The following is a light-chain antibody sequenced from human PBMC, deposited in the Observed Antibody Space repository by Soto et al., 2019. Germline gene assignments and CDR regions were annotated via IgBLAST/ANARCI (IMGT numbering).Light chain of an antibody. CDR2: GAS. CDR3: QQYGSSRTWT. CDR1: QSISDT. J-gene: IGKJ1*01. Sequence: EIVLTQSPATLSVSPGGRATLSCRASQSISDTLAWYQQKPGQAPRLLIYGASSRATGIPDRFSGSGSGTDFTLTISRLEPEDFAVYYCQQYGSSRTWTFGQGTKVDIK. V-gene: IGKV3-20*01.